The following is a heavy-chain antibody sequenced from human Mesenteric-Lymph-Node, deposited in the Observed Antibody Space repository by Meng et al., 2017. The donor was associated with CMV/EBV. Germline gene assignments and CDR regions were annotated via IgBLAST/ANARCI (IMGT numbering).Heavy chain of an antibody. V-gene: IGHV3-74*01. Sequence: GESLKISCAASGFTFNSYWMHWVRQTPGKGLVWVSRVNNDGSSTTYADSVKGRFTISRDNAKNTMYLQMNSLGVEDTAVYYCARDPYGARGGFWGQGTLVTVSS. CDR2: VNNDGSST. J-gene: IGHJ4*02. CDR1: GFTFNSYW. CDR3: ARDPYGARGGF. D-gene: IGHD4-17*01.